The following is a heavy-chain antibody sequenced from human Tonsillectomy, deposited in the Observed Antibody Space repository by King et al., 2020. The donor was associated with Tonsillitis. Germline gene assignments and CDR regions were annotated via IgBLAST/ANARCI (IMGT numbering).Heavy chain of an antibody. CDR1: GFTFSSYA. CDR3: AKDAVTGGWSDYYGMDV. V-gene: IGHV3-23*04. D-gene: IGHD2-15*01. CDR2: ISGSGRSA. Sequence: QLVQSGGGLVQPGGSLRLSCAASGFTFSSYAMSWVRQAPGKGLEWVSAISGSGRSAYYADSVKGRFTNSRDNSKNTLYLQMNSLRAEDTAVYYCAKDAVTGGWSDYYGMDVWGQGTTVTVSS. J-gene: IGHJ6*02.